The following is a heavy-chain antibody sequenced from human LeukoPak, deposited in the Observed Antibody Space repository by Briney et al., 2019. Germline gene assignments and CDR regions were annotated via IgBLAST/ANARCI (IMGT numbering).Heavy chain of an antibody. V-gene: IGHV1-69*16. J-gene: IGHJ6*03. D-gene: IGHD2-21*02. CDR2: VIPILGSS. CDR1: GGTLTENS. CDR3: ASSMTVTSSSRVTYFYHYMAV. Sequence: GASVKVSCKAYGGTLTENSVTWVRQAPGQGLEWMGGVIPILGSSKYARKFQGRVTITTDDSTNTAYMEMSGLMPEDTAIYYCASSMTVTSSSRVTYFYHYMAVWGRGTTVIVSS.